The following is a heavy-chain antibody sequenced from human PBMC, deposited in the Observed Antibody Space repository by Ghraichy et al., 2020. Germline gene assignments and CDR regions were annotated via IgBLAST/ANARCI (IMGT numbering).Heavy chain of an antibody. D-gene: IGHD5-24*01. Sequence: GSLRLSCTVSGGSISSSSYYWGWIRQPPGKGLEWIGSIYYSGSTYYNPSLKSRVTISVDTSKNQFSLKLSSVTAADTAVYYCARRRGRDGYNYPFDYWGQGTLVTVSS. V-gene: IGHV4-39*01. J-gene: IGHJ4*02. CDR3: ARRRGRDGYNYPFDY. CDR2: IYYSGST. CDR1: GGSISSSSYY.